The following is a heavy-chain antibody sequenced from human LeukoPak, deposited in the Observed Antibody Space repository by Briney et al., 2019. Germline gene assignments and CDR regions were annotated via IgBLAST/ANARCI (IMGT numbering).Heavy chain of an antibody. CDR2: ISGSGGST. CDR3: ATDIETPAFWGEYYYHMDV. V-gene: IGHV3-23*01. J-gene: IGHJ6*03. CDR1: GFTFSSYA. Sequence: PGGSLRLSCAASGFTFSSYAMSWVRQAPGKGLEWVSAISGSGGSTYYADSVKGRFTISRDNSKNTLYLQMNSLRAEDTAVYYCATDIETPAFWGEYYYHMDVWGKGTTVTVSS. D-gene: IGHD3-16*01.